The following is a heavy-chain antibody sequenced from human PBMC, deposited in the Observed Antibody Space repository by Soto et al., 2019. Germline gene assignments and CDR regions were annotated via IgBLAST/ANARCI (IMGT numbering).Heavy chain of an antibody. CDR3: ARDGRRIQLWLSRYYYYGMDV. CDR1: GYTFTGYY. CDR2: INPNSGGT. D-gene: IGHD5-18*01. J-gene: IGHJ6*02. Sequence: GASVKVSCKASGYTFTGYYMHWVRQDPGQGLEWMGWINPNSGGTNYAQKFQGWVTMTRDTSISTAYMELSRLRSDDTAVYYCARDGRRIQLWLSRYYYYGMDVWGQGTTVTVSS. V-gene: IGHV1-2*04.